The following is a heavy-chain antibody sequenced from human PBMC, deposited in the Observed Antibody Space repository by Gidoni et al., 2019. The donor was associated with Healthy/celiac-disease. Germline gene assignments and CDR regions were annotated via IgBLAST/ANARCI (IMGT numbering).Heavy chain of an antibody. D-gene: IGHD4-17*01. Sequence: EVQLVASGGGLVQPGGSLRRSCAASGFPCSRYEMNWVRQAPGKGLAWVSYISSSGSTIYYADSVKGRFTISRDNAKNSLYLQMNSLRAEDTAVYYCARDPSTAIDAFDIWGQGTMVTVSS. CDR2: ISSSGSTI. CDR3: ARDPSTAIDAFDI. V-gene: IGHV3-48*03. CDR1: GFPCSRYE. J-gene: IGHJ3*02.